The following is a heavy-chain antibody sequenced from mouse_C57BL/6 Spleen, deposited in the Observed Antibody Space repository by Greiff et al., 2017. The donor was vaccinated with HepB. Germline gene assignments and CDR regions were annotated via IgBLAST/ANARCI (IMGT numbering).Heavy chain of an antibody. CDR3: TTRGDSSGYGGFAY. D-gene: IGHD3-2*02. J-gene: IGHJ3*01. Sequence: EVQLQQSGAELVRPGASVKLSCTASGFNIKDDYMHWVKQRPEQGLEWIGWIDPENGDTEYASKFQGKATITADTSSNTAYLQLSSLTSEDTAVYYCTTRGDSSGYGGFAYWGQGTLVTVSA. CDR1: GFNIKDDY. V-gene: IGHV14-4*01. CDR2: IDPENGDT.